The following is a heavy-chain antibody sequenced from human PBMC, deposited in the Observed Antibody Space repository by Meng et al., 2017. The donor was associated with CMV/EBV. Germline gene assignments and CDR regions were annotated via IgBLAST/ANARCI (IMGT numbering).Heavy chain of an antibody. D-gene: IGHD3-3*01. J-gene: IGHJ4*02. CDR3: ARDLKRWRITIFPY. CDR1: GYTSTGYY. CDR2: INPNSGGT. Sequence: ASVKVSCKASGYTSTGYYMHWVRQAPGQGLEWMGWINPNSGGTNYAQKFQGRVTMTRDTSISTAYMELSRLRSDDTAVYYCARDLKRWRITIFPYWGQGTLVTVSS. V-gene: IGHV1-2*02.